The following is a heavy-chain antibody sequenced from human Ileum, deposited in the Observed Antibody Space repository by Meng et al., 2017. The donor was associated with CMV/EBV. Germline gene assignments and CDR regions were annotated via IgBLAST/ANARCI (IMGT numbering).Heavy chain of an antibody. CDR1: GFTFSNAW. V-gene: IGHV3-15*01. CDR2: IKSKTDGGTT. Sequence: GESLKISCAASGFTFSNAWMSWVRQAPGQGLEWVVRIKSKTDGGTTDYAAPVKGRFTISRDDSNNSLYLQMNSLKTEDTAVYYCTTDKSPFGYWGQGTLVTVSS. CDR3: TTDKSPFGY. J-gene: IGHJ4*02.